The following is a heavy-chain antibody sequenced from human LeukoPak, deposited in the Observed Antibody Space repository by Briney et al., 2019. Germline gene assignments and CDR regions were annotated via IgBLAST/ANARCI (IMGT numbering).Heavy chain of an antibody. D-gene: IGHD2-21*02. Sequence: PAWTLSLSYPAPGFTFSTYAMTWVRQAPTPGLGWLTVLVRGGGIQYADSVKGRFTISSDNSKNTLYLQMASLRAEYPAIYYCPKYCDCDCPRNFDPWGPGTLVTVSS. J-gene: IGHJ5*02. CDR1: GFTFSTYA. CDR3: PKYCDCDCPRNFDP. V-gene: IGHV3-23*01. CDR2: LVRGGGI.